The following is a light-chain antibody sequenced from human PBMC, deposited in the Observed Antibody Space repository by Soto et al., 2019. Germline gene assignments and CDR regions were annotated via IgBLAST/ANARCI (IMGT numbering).Light chain of an antibody. CDR1: SSNIGAGYD. J-gene: IGLJ1*01. CDR2: RNN. V-gene: IGLV1-47*01. CDR3: ATWDDSLNGFYV. Sequence: QSVLTQPPSVSGAPGQRVTISCTGSSSNIGAGYDVHWYQQLPGTAPKLLIYRNNQRPSGVPDRFSGSKSGTSASLAISGLRSDDEADYFCATWDDSLNGFYVFGTGTKLTVL.